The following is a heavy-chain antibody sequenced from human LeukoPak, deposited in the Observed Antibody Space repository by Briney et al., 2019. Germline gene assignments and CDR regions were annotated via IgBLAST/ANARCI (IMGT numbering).Heavy chain of an antibody. CDR3: ARVSRRTPTEYSVYFDY. Sequence: SETLSLTCTVPGGSISSYYWSWIRQPPGKGLEWIGYIYYSGSTNYNPSLKSRVTISVDTSKNQFSLKLSSVTAADTAVYYCARVSRRTPTEYSVYFDYWGQGTLVTVSS. CDR2: IYYSGST. J-gene: IGHJ4*02. CDR1: GGSISSYY. D-gene: IGHD6-6*01. V-gene: IGHV4-59*01.